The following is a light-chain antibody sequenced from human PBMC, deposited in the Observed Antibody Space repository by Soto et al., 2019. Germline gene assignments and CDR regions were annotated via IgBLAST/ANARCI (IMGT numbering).Light chain of an antibody. CDR2: AAS. CDR1: QGISSY. V-gene: IGKV1-8*01. J-gene: IGKJ2*01. CDR3: QQYYSYPPYT. Sequence: AIRMTQSPSSLSASTGDRVTITCRASQGISSYLAWYQQKPGKAPKLLIYAASTLQSGVPSRFSGSGSGTDFTLTINCLHSEDSATYYCQQYYSYPPYTFGQGTKLEIK.